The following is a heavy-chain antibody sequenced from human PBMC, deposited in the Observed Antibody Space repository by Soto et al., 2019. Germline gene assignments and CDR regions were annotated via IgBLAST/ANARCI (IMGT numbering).Heavy chain of an antibody. Sequence: NPGGSLRLSCAASGFTFSSYAMSWVRQAPGKGLEWVSSISSSSSYIYYADSVKGRFTISRDNAKNSLYLQMNSLRAEDTAVYYCTRAAAGPMHYWGQGTLVTVSS. CDR2: ISSSSSYI. V-gene: IGHV3-21*01. D-gene: IGHD6-13*01. CDR3: TRAAAGPMHY. CDR1: GFTFSSYA. J-gene: IGHJ4*02.